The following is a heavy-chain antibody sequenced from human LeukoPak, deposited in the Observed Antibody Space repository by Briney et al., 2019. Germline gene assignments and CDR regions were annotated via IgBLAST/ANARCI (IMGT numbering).Heavy chain of an antibody. V-gene: IGHV3-74*01. CDR2: INSDGSST. CDR3: TREIGYDGISWGSDY. J-gene: IGHJ4*02. Sequence: GGSLRLSCAASGFTFISHWLHWVRQVPGKGLVWVSYINSDGSSTNYADSVKGRFTISRDNAKNTVYLQMNSLRAEDTAMYYCTREIGYDGISWGSDYWGRGTLVTVSS. CDR1: GFTFISHW. D-gene: IGHD4-23*01.